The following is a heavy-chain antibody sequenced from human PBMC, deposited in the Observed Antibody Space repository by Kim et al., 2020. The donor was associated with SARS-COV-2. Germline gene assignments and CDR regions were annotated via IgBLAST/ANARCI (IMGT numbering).Heavy chain of an antibody. Sequence: GESLKISCKGSGYSFTSYWISWVRQMPGKGLEWMGRIDPSDSYTNYSPSFQGHVTISADKSISTAYLQWSSLKASDTAMYYCAMSFPAAHIQQPYYYYGMDVWGQGTTVTVSS. CDR2: IDPSDSYT. CDR3: AMSFPAAHIQQPYYYYGMDV. CDR1: GYSFTSYW. D-gene: IGHD2-2*01. J-gene: IGHJ6*02. V-gene: IGHV5-10-1*01.